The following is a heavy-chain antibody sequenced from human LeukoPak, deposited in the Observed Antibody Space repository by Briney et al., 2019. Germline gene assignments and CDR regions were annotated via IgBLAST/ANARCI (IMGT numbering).Heavy chain of an antibody. Sequence: PGGSLRLSCVASGFTFRSHWMHWVRQAPGKGLEWVAVISYDGSNKYYADSVKGRFTISRDNSKNTLYLQMNSLRAEDTAVYYCAKDMGEGGEDYWGQGTLVTVSS. CDR1: GFTFRSHW. V-gene: IGHV3-30*18. D-gene: IGHD3-16*01. CDR2: ISYDGSNK. CDR3: AKDMGEGGEDY. J-gene: IGHJ4*02.